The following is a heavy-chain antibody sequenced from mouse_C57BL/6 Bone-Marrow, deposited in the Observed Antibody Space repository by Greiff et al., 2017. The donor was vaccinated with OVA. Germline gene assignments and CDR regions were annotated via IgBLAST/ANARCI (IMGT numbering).Heavy chain of an antibody. CDR3: ARHGNWGFAY. Sequence: VQLQQSGPELVKPGASVKIPCTASGYTFTDYNMDWVKQSPGKSLEWIGDINPNNGGTIYNQKFKGKATLTVDKSSSTAYMELRSLTSEDTAVYYCARHGNWGFAYWGQGTLVTVSA. D-gene: IGHD4-1*01. V-gene: IGHV1-18*01. CDR2: INPNNGGT. J-gene: IGHJ3*01. CDR1: GYTFTDYN.